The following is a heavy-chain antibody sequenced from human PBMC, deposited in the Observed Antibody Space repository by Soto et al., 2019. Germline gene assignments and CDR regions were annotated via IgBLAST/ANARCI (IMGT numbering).Heavy chain of an antibody. CDR2: INPNSDGT. Sequence: ASVKVSCKASGYTFNGYYMHWVRQAPGQGLEWMGWINPNSDGTNYAQKFQGWVTMTRDTSISTAYMELSRLRSDDMAVYYCARGSIVVVPAAQQGFDPWGQGTLVTVSS. D-gene: IGHD2-2*01. V-gene: IGHV1-2*04. J-gene: IGHJ5*02. CDR1: GYTFNGYY. CDR3: ARGSIVVVPAAQQGFDP.